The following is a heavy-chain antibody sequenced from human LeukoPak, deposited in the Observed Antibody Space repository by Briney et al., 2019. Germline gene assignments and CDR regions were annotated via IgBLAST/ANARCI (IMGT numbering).Heavy chain of an antibody. J-gene: IGHJ4*02. CDR1: GFTFSNYA. CDR3: ANRGNTVTTLDY. V-gene: IGHV3-23*01. CDR2: ISGSGGTT. Sequence: GGSLRLSCAASGFTFSNYAMSWVRQAPGKGLDWVSGISGSGGTTCYADSVKGRFTISRDNSKNTLYLQMNSLRAEDTAVYYCANRGNTVTTLDYWGQGTLVTVSS. D-gene: IGHD4-17*01.